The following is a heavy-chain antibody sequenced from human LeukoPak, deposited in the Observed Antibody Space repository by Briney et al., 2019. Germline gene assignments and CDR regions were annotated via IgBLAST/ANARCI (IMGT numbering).Heavy chain of an antibody. CDR3: AREGAWAGSGWLEKSGGHDY. D-gene: IGHD6-19*01. CDR2: ISWNSGSI. J-gene: IGHJ4*02. CDR1: GFTFDDYA. V-gene: IGHV3-9*01. Sequence: GGSLRLSCAASGFTFDDYAMHWVRQAPGKGLEWVSGISWNSGSIGYADSVKGRFTISRDNAKNTLYLQMNSLRAEDTAVYYCAREGAWAGSGWLEKSGGHDYWGQGTLVTVSS.